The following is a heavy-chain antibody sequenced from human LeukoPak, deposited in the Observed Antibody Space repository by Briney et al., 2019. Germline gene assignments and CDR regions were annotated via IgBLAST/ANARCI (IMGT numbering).Heavy chain of an antibody. J-gene: IGHJ4*02. CDR1: GFTFSHYA. V-gene: IGHV3-30*04. CDR3: ARNSDYYDYSPQSV. CDR2: IGHDGADK. Sequence: GGSLRLSCAASGFTFSHYALHWVRQAPGKGLEWVALIGHDGADKYYADSVKGRFLISRDNSKNMLFLQMNSLVIEDTAVYYCARNSDYYDYSPQSVWGQGTLVIVS. D-gene: IGHD3-22*01.